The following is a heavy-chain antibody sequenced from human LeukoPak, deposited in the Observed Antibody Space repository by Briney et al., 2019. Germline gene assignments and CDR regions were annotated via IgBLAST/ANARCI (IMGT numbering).Heavy chain of an antibody. CDR1: GYTFTGYY. CDR3: ARESEVKDRYYYYYMDV. V-gene: IGHV1-2*02. Sequence: GASVKVSCKASGYTFTGYYMHWVRQAPGQGLEWMGWINPNSGGTSYAQKFQGRVTMTRDTSISTAYMELSRLRSDDTAVYYCARESEVKDRYYYYYMDVWGQGTLVTVSS. J-gene: IGHJ6*03. D-gene: IGHD4-23*01. CDR2: INPNSGGT.